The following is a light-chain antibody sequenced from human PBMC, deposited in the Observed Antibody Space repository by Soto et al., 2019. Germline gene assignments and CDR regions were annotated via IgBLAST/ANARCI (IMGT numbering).Light chain of an antibody. Sequence: QSVLTQPASVSGSPGQSIAISCTGTSSDVGGYDYVSWYQQQPDKAPKLMIYEVTKRPSGVSNRFSGSKSGNTASLTISGLQAKDEADYYCSSHASGSTRVFGTGTKVTVL. J-gene: IGLJ1*01. V-gene: IGLV2-14*01. CDR3: SSHASGSTRV. CDR1: SSDVGGYDY. CDR2: EVT.